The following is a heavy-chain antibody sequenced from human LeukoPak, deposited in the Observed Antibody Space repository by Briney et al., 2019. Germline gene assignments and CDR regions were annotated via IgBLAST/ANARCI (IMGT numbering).Heavy chain of an antibody. J-gene: IGHJ4*02. CDR1: GGTFSSYA. V-gene: IGHV1-69*05. CDR3: ARLRVVTTTFHDYGGIRGYFDY. Sequence: SVKVSCKASGGTFSSYAISWVRQAPGQGLEWMGGIIPIFGTANYAQKFQGRVTITTDESTSTAYMELSSLRSEDTAVYYCARLRVVTTTFHDYGGIRGYFDYWGQGTLVTVSS. D-gene: IGHD4-23*01. CDR2: IIPIFGTA.